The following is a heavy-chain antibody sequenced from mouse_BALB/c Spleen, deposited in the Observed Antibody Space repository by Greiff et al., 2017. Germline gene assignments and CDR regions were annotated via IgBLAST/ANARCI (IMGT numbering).Heavy chain of an antibody. J-gene: IGHJ1*01. D-gene: IGHD1-1*01. CDR2: IDPENGDT. V-gene: IGHV14-4*02. CDR1: GFNIKDYY. Sequence: VQLQQSGAELVRSGASVKLSCTASGFNIKDYYMHWVKQRPEQGLEWIGWIDPENGDTEYAPKFQGKATMTADTSSNTAYLQLSSLTSEDTAVYYCASGNYYGSSSYWYFDVWGAGTTVTVSS. CDR3: ASGNYYGSSSYWYFDV.